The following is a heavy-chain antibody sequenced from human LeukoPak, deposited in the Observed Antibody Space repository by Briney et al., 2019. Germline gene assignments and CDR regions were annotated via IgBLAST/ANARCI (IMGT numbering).Heavy chain of an antibody. J-gene: IGHJ4*02. CDR3: ARVNYDSSGYFKR. V-gene: IGHV4-39*01. CDR2: MFYSGHT. Sequence: SETLSLTCIVSGDSISSSTHYWGWIRQPPGRGLEWIGSMFYSGHTYYNPSLKSRVTMSIDTSKNQFSLKLSSVTAADTAVYYCARVNYDSSGYFKRWGQGTLVTVSS. D-gene: IGHD3-22*01. CDR1: GDSISSSTHY.